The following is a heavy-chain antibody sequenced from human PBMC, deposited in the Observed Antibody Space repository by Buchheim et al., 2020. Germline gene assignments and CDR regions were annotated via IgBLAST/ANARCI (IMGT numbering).Heavy chain of an antibody. V-gene: IGHV3-48*02. Sequence: EVQLVESGGGLVQPGGSLRLSCVVSGFTFGSYTMNWIRQAPGKGLECVSYISGGSDSIYYADSVKGRFTISRANAKNSLYLQMNNLGDEDTAVYYCAREARDNWNYDYWGQGTL. CDR1: GFTFGSYT. CDR2: ISGGSDSI. J-gene: IGHJ4*02. D-gene: IGHD2-21*01. CDR3: AREARDNWNYDY.